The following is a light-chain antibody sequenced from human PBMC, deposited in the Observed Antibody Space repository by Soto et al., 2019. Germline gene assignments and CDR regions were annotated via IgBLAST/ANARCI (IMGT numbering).Light chain of an antibody. CDR3: QQYNHYWT. V-gene: IGKV1-5*03. CDR1: QSISTW. J-gene: IGKJ1*01. CDR2: KAS. Sequence: DIQMTQSPSTLSASVGDRVTITCRASQSISTWLAWYQHKPGKAPKLLIYKASSLESGVPSRFSGSGSGTEFPLTISSLEPDDFATYYCQQYNHYWTFGQGTKVEVK.